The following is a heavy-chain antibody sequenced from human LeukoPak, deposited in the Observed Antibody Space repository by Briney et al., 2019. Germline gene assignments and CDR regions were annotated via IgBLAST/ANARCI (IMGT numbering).Heavy chain of an antibody. CDR1: GGPISSTSNY. CDR3: AGLSNSPYERTGYYFDY. Sequence: SETLSLACTVSGGPISSTSNYWGWIRQPPGRGLEWIGSTYYSGATYYNPSLQSRVTMSVDTSKNQFSLNLNSVTAADTAVYYCAGLSNSPYERTGYYFDYWGQGTLVTVSS. J-gene: IGHJ4*02. D-gene: IGHD3/OR15-3a*01. CDR2: TYYSGAT. V-gene: IGHV4-39*01.